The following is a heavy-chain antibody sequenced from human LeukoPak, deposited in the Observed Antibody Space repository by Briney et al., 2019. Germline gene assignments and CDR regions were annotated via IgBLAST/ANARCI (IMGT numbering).Heavy chain of an antibody. J-gene: IGHJ4*02. D-gene: IGHD3-22*01. Sequence: GGSLRLSCSASGFTFGDYAMTWVRQAPGRGPEGVGFIRSQHFGGTIVYDASVTGRLIISRDDSKSITYLQMNSLKTEDTAIYYCTPTYDRSGYFPFYFDSWGQGTLVTVSS. CDR3: TPTYDRSGYFPFYFDS. V-gene: IGHV3-49*04. CDR1: GFTFGDYA. CDR2: IRSQHFGGTI.